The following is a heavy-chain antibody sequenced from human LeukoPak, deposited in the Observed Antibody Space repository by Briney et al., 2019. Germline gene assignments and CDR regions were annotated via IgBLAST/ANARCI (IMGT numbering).Heavy chain of an antibody. J-gene: IGHJ4*02. D-gene: IGHD3-9*01. CDR3: ANMPLYYDILTGPLVDY. Sequence: GRCLRPSRAAVGFTFSSSGMPWFRQAPGKGREWVAFIRYDRRDKYYTDSVKGRFTTSRDNSNNTLYLQMNSLSAEDTAIYSCANMPLYYDILTGPLVDYWGQGTLVTVSS. V-gene: IGHV3-30*02. CDR2: IRYDRRDK. CDR1: GFTFSSSG.